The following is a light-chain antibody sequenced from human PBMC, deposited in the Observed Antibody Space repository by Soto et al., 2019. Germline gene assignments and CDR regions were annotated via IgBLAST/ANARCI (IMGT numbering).Light chain of an antibody. CDR1: QYVDTY. CDR3: QQSYRTPRS. J-gene: IGKJ1*01. Sequence: DIQMTQSPSSLTEAVGDRVTITCRASQYVDTYLNWYQQKPGKAPKLLIYGASSLQSGVPSRFSGIGSGTDFTLTISSQLPEDSATYYCQQSYRTPRSFGQGTKVEVK. V-gene: IGKV1-39*01. CDR2: GAS.